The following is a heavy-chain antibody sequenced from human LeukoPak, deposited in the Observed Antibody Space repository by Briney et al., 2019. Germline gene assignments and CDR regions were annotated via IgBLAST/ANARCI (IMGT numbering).Heavy chain of an antibody. Sequence: GGSLRLSCAASGFTFSSYSMNWVRQAPGKGVEWVSSISSSSSYIYYGDSVKGRFTISRDKAKNSLYVQMKSERAEETAVYYCARLARGGYFDYWGQGTLVTVSS. CDR3: ARLARGGYFDY. J-gene: IGHJ4*02. D-gene: IGHD4-23*01. CDR1: GFTFSSYS. V-gene: IGHV3-21*01. CDR2: ISSSSSYI.